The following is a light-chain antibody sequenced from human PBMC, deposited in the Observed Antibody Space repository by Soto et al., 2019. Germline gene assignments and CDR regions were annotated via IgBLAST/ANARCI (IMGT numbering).Light chain of an antibody. V-gene: IGKV3-20*01. Sequence: EIVMTQSPATLSVSPGERATLSCRASQSVSSNLAWYQQKPGQAPRLLIYGASSRATGIPDRFSGSGSGTDFTLTISRLEPEDLAVYYCQQYGTSHRTFGQGTKVQIK. CDR1: QSVSSN. CDR2: GAS. CDR3: QQYGTSHRT. J-gene: IGKJ1*01.